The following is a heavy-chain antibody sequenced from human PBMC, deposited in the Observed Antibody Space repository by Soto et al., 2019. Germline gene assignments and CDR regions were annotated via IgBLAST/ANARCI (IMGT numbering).Heavy chain of an antibody. V-gene: IGHV1-24*01. D-gene: IGHD2-15*01. CDR3: ATGRRWYNWFDP. CDR1: GYTLTELS. CDR2: FDPEDGET. J-gene: IGHJ5*02. Sequence: ASVKVSCKVSGYTLTELSMHWVRQAPGKGLEWMGGFDPEDGETIYAQKFQGRVTMTEDTSTDTAYMELSSLRSEDTAVYYCATGRRWYNWFDPWGQRTLVTVSS.